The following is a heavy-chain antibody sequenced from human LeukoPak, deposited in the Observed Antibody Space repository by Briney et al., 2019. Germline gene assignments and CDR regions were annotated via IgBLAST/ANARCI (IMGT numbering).Heavy chain of an antibody. CDR3: ARDHLGEYFDY. J-gene: IGHJ4*02. CDR2: INHSGST. D-gene: IGHD4-17*01. CDR1: GGSFSGYY. Sequence: SETLSLTCAVYGGSFSGYYWSWIRQPPGKGLEWIGEINHSGSTNYNPSLKSRVTISVDTSKNQFSLRLSSVTAADTAVYYCARDHLGEYFDYWGQGTLVTVSS. V-gene: IGHV4-34*01.